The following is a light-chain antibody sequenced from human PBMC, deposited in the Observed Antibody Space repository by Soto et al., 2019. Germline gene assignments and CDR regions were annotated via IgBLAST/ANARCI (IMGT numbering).Light chain of an antibody. V-gene: IGLV1-44*01. Sequence: QPVLTQPPSASGTPGQRVTISCSGGSSSIGRNPVSWYQQLPGTAPKLIIYDDGERPSGVPDRFSGSRSGTSASLAISGLQSEDEADYYCAAWDDGLEGLLFGGGTKLTVL. CDR2: DDG. J-gene: IGLJ2*01. CDR3: AAWDDGLEGLL. CDR1: SSSIGRNP.